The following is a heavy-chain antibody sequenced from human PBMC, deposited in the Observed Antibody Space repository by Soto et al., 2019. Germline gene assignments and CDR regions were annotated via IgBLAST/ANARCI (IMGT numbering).Heavy chain of an antibody. CDR3: ARAVAVPADFDY. CDR2: INAGNGNT. J-gene: IGHJ4*02. Sequence: QVQLVQSGAEEKKPGASVKVSCKASGYTFTGYAMHWVRQAPGQRLEWMGWINAGNGNTKYSQKFQGRVTITRDTSASTAYMELRSLRSEDTALYYCARAVAVPADFDYWGQGTLVTVSS. V-gene: IGHV1-3*05. D-gene: IGHD6-19*01. CDR1: GYTFTGYA.